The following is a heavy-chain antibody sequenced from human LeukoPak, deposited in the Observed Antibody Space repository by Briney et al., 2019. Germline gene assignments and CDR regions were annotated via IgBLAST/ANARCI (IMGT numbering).Heavy chain of an antibody. CDR3: ARDHEDYSIDY. Sequence: ASVKVSCKASGYTFTSYYMHWVRQAPGQGLEWMGIIKPSGGSTSYAQKFQGRVTMTRDMSTSTVYMELSSLRSEDTAVYYCARDHEDYSIDYWGQGTLVTVSS. J-gene: IGHJ4*02. V-gene: IGHV1-46*01. CDR2: IKPSGGST. CDR1: GYTFTSYY. D-gene: IGHD4-11*01.